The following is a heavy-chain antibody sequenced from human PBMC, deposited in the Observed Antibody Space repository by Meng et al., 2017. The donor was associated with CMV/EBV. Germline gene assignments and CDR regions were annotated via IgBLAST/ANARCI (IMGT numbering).Heavy chain of an antibody. CDR1: GFTFSSYA. CDR3: ARGTPDITMIVPPVAFDI. D-gene: IGHD3-22*01. CDR2: VTDSGGST. J-gene: IGHJ3*02. V-gene: IGHV3-23*01. Sequence: GGSLRLSCAASGFTFSSYAMNWVRQAPGKGLEWVSAVTDSGGSTYYADSVKGRFTISRKNAKNSLYLQMNSLRAGDTAVYYCARGTPDITMIVPPVAFDIWGQGTMVTVSS.